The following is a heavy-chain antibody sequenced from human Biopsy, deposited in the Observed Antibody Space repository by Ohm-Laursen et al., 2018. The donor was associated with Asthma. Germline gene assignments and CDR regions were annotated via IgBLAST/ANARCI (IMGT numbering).Heavy chain of an antibody. CDR2: ISWNSGSI. Sequence: SLRLSCAASGFTFDDYAMHWVRQAPGKGLEWVSGISWNSGSIGYADSVRGRFTISRDNAKNSLYLQMNSLRAEDTALYYCAKGEWELLEANFDYWGLGTLVTVSS. D-gene: IGHD1-26*01. CDR3: AKGEWELLEANFDY. J-gene: IGHJ4*02. V-gene: IGHV3-9*01. CDR1: GFTFDDYA.